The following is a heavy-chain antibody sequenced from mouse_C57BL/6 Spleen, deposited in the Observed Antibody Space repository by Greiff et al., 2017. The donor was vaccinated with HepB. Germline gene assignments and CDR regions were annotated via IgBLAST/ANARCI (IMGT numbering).Heavy chain of an antibody. CDR2: IHPNSGST. Sequence: VQLQQPGAELVKPGASVKLSCKASGYTFTSYWMHWVKQRPGQGLEWIGMIHPNSGSTNYNEKFKSKATLTVDKSSSTAYMQLSSLTSEDSAVYYCARDSSGYVGDYWGQGTTLTVSS. J-gene: IGHJ2*01. CDR1: GYTFTSYW. CDR3: ARDSSGYVGDY. D-gene: IGHD3-2*02. V-gene: IGHV1-64*01.